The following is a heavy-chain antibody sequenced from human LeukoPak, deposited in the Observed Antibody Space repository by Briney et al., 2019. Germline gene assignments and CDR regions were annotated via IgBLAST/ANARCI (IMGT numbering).Heavy chain of an antibody. V-gene: IGHV4-59*02. J-gene: IGHJ4*02. Sequence: PSETLSLTCTVSGTTVSIDYWSWIRQPPGKGLEWVGSIHHSGSSKHNSFLNNRVTISLDKSKNQFSLSLTSVTVADTAVYYCARENGDYALDYWGQGTLVTVSS. CDR3: ARENGDYALDY. D-gene: IGHD4-17*01. CDR1: GTTVSIDY. CDR2: IHHSGSS.